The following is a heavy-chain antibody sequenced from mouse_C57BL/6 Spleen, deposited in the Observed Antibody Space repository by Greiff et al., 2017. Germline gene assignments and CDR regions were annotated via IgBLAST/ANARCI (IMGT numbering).Heavy chain of an antibody. CDR1: GYTFTSYW. D-gene: IGHD1-1*01. J-gene: IGHJ3*01. CDR2: IYPSDSET. Sequence: QVQLQQPGAELVRPGSSVKLSCKASGYTFTSYWMDGVKQRPGQGLEWIGNIYPSDSETHYNQKFKDKATLTVDKSSSTAYMQLSSLTSEDSAVYYCARRATVVAEGFAYWGQGTLVTVSA. CDR3: ARRATVVAEGFAY. V-gene: IGHV1-61*01.